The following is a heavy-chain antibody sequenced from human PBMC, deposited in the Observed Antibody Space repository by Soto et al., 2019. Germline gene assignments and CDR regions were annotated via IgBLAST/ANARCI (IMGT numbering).Heavy chain of an antibody. J-gene: IGHJ6*02. D-gene: IGHD5-18*01. CDR3: AKMTSGSYGRNYGMDV. V-gene: IGHV3-23*01. Sequence: PGGSLRLSCAASGFTFSNYAMSWVRQAPGKWLEWVSALPERGSSPYYADSVKGRFTISRDNSKNSLYLQMNSLRAEDTAVYYCAKMTSGSYGRNYGMDVWGQGXTVTVYS. CDR2: LPERGSSP. CDR1: GFTFSNYA.